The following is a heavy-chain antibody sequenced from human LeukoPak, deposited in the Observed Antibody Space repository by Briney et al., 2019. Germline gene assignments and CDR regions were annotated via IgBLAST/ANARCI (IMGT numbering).Heavy chain of an antibody. J-gene: IGHJ4*02. CDR1: GGSISSSSYY. D-gene: IGHD3-10*01. CDR2: IYYSGST. Sequence: SETLSLTCTVSGGSISSSSYYWGWIRQPPGKGLEWIGSIYYSGSTYYNPSLKSRVTISVDTSKNQFSLKLSSVTAADTAVYYCARPRNYGSGSYYFDYWGQGTLVTVSS. CDR3: ARPRNYGSGSYYFDY. V-gene: IGHV4-39*07.